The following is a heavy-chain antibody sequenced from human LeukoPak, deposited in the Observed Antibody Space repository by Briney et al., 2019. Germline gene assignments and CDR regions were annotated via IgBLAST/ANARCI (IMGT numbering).Heavy chain of an antibody. V-gene: IGHV1-2*02. Sequence: ASVKVSCKASGYTFTGYYMHWVRQAPGQGLDGMGWINPNSGGTNYAQKFQGRVTMTRDTSISTAYMELSRLRSDDTAVYYCARLSSSWGPDAFDIWGQGTMVTVSS. CDR2: INPNSGGT. CDR1: GYTFTGYY. D-gene: IGHD6-13*01. CDR3: ARLSSSWGPDAFDI. J-gene: IGHJ3*02.